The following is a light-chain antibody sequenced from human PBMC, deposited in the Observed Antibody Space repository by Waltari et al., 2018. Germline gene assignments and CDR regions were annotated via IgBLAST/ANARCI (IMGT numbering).Light chain of an antibody. CDR1: SSDVGGYKY. CDR3: SSYTSSTIPV. J-gene: IGLJ1*01. Sequence: QSALTQPASVSGSPGQSITISCTGTSSDVGGYKYVSWYQQHPDKAPKLMLYDVNNRPSGVSNRFSRSKSGNTASLTISSLQAEDEAEYYCSSYTSSTIPVFGTGTKVTVL. V-gene: IGLV2-14*03. CDR2: DVN.